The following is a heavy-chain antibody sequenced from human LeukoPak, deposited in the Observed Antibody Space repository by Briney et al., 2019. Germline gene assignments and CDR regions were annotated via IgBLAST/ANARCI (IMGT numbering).Heavy chain of an antibody. J-gene: IGHJ4*02. V-gene: IGHV4-39*01. CDR1: GGPISSSSHY. D-gene: IGHD5-18*01. CDR3: ARHRGYSSGWWYFAF. Sequence: SETLSLTCTVSGGPISSSSHYWSRIRQPPGKGLERLGRINYSGTIFYSPSLNSRLTISVDTSGNQFSLKLTSATAADTAVYYCARHRGYSSGWWYFAFWGRGTLVTVSS. CDR2: INYSGTI.